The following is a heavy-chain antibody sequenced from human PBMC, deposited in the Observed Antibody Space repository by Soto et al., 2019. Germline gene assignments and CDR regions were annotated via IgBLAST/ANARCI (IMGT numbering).Heavy chain of an antibody. CDR1: GYTFTHYA. CDR2: INAGSGNT. D-gene: IGHD6-13*01. CDR3: ASGLAAEGA. Sequence: QVQLVQSGAEVKKPGASVKVSCTASGYTFTHYAIHWVRHAPGQRLEWMGFINAGSGNTKYSQTFQGRLTFTKDTSASTAYMDLSSLRSEDTAIDYCASGLAAEGALGQGTLVTVSS. V-gene: IGHV1-3*01. J-gene: IGHJ5*02.